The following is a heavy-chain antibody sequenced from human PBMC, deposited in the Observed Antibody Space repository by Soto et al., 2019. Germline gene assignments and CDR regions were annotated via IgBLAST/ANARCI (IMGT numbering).Heavy chain of an antibody. V-gene: IGHV4-59*01. D-gene: IGHD2-15*01. CDR1: GGSISGSY. CDR2: VYYTGST. Sequence: SETLSLSCSVSGGSISGSYWSWIRQSPGKGRGWLGYVYYTGSTNYSPSLRSRVSISVDTSMNEFSLRLSSVTAADTAVYFCARRVAVRGGHNHYWGEGTRVNVS. J-gene: IGHJ4*02. CDR3: ARRVAVRGGHNHY.